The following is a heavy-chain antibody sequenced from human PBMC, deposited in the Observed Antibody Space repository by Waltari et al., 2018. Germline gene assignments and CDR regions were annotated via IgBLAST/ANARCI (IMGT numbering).Heavy chain of an antibody. Sequence: EVQLVESGGGLVQPGASLRLSCAASGFTVSNYYTHWVRQGPGKGLFWISRINNGGGSSTTYADSVKGRFTISKDNAKNTVYLQMNSLRAEDTAVYHCARGGQLALDYWGQGTLVTVSS. J-gene: IGHJ4*02. D-gene: IGHD6-6*01. CDR2: INNGGGSST. V-gene: IGHV3-74*01. CDR3: ARGGQLALDY. CDR1: GFTVSNYY.